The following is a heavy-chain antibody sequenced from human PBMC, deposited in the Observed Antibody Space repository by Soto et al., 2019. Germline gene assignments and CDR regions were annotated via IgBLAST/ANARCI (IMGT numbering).Heavy chain of an antibody. CDR2: IYSSGST. Sequence: QVQLQESGPGLVKPSETLSLTCTVSGGSITSYYWNWIRQPPGKGLEWIGYIYSSGSTNYNTSLRGRVSMSLDTSKKQVSLNVTSVTAADTAVYDCAATPRYWGQGRLVTVSS. CDR3: AATPRY. J-gene: IGHJ4*02. D-gene: IGHD2-15*01. CDR1: GGSITSYY. V-gene: IGHV4-59*01.